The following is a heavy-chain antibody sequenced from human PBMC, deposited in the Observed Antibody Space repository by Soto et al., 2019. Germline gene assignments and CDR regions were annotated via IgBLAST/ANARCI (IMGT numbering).Heavy chain of an antibody. CDR3: AHIVVAGLGYYFDY. D-gene: IGHD6-19*01. Sequence: QITLKESGPTLVKPTQTLTLTCTFSGFSLSSTRMAVGWIRQPPGKALEWLALIYWDDDKRYSPFLKSRLTTTKDTSKNQAVPTKSNMCPADTARYYCAHIVVAGLGYYFDYWGQGTLVTVSS. CDR1: GFSLSSTRMA. V-gene: IGHV2-5*02. J-gene: IGHJ4*02. CDR2: IYWDDDK.